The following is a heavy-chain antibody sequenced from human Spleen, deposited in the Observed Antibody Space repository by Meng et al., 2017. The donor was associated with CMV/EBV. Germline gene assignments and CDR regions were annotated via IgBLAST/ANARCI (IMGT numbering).Heavy chain of an antibody. CDR2: ITSDGSST. Sequence: SGFTFNTYWMAWVRQAPGKGLVWVSRITSDGSSTTYADSVKGRFTISRDNAKNTLYLQMNSLGAEDTAVYYCAREYRLKYDSSGFDFWGQGTLVTVSS. V-gene: IGHV3-74*01. D-gene: IGHD3-22*01. J-gene: IGHJ4*02. CDR1: GFTFNTYW. CDR3: AREYRLKYDSSGFDF.